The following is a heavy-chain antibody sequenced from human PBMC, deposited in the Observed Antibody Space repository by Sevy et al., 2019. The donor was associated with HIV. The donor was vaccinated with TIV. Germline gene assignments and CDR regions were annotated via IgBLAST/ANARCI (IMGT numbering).Heavy chain of an antibody. J-gene: IGHJ4*02. Sequence: GGSLRLSCTASVFTFSNFGMHCVRQVPGKGLEWVTFIRYDGSDKYYAASVKGRFTISRDDSKNTLYLQMDSLRPEDTAIYYCAKDLAGPGRRYFDFWGQGALVTVSS. CDR2: IRYDGSDK. D-gene: IGHD6-13*01. V-gene: IGHV3-30*02. CDR3: AKDLAGPGRRYFDF. CDR1: VFTFSNFG.